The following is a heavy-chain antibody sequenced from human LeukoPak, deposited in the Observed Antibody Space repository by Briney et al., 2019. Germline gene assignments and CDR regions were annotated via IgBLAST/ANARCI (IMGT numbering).Heavy chain of an antibody. D-gene: IGHD3-22*01. CDR3: AKRDEMRITMRVVVSFDY. CDR2: ISGSGGST. CDR1: GFTFSSYA. J-gene: IGHJ4*02. Sequence: GGSLRLSCAASGFTFSSYAMSWVRQAPGKGLEWVSAISGSGGSTYYGDSVKGRFTISRDNSKNTLYLQMQSLRAEDTAVYYCAKRDEMRITMRVVVSFDYWGQGTQVTVSS. V-gene: IGHV3-23*01.